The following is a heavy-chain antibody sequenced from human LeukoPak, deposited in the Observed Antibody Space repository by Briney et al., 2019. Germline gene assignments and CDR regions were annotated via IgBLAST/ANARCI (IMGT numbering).Heavy chain of an antibody. V-gene: IGHV3-23*01. CDR1: GFTFSSYA. Sequence: GGSLRLSCAASGFTFSSYAMSWVRQAPGKGLEWVSAISGSGGSTYYADSVKGRFTISRDNSKNTLYLQMNTLRAEGTAVYYCAKGDDILTGYYEYWGQGTLVTVSS. CDR3: AKGDDILTGYYEY. CDR2: ISGSGGST. J-gene: IGHJ4*02. D-gene: IGHD3-9*01.